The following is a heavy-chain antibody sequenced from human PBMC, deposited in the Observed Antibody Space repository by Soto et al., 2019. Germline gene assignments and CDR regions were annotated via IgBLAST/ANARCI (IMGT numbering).Heavy chain of an antibody. J-gene: IGHJ4*02. D-gene: IGHD6-19*01. V-gene: IGHV1-18*01. CDR2: ISAYNGNT. CDR3: ARGGMTVTIYGSGTYYYDY. Sequence: GASVKVSCKASGYTFTSYGISWVRQAPGQGLEWMGWISAYNGNTNYAQKLQGRVTMTTDTSTSTAYMELRSLRSDDTAVYYCARGGMTVTIYGSGTYYYDYWGQRTLVTVSS. CDR1: GYTFTSYG.